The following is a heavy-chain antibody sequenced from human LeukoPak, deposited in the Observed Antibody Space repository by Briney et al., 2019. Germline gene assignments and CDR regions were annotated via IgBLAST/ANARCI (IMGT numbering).Heavy chain of an antibody. CDR1: VGSFRGYY. Sequence: SETLSLTCTVSVGSFRGYYWTWIRQPAGKGLEWIGRIYSSGTAYYNPSLESRVTISLDTSRNQFSLRMTSMTAADTAVYYCARVTDMTSVAAYYSFTHWGQGILVSVSS. CDR2: IYSSGTA. J-gene: IGHJ4*02. D-gene: IGHD4-11*01. V-gene: IGHV4-4*07. CDR3: ARVTDMTSVAAYYSFTH.